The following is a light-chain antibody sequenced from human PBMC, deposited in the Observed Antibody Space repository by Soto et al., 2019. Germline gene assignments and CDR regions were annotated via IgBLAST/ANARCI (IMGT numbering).Light chain of an antibody. V-gene: IGKV3-20*01. J-gene: IGKJ3*01. CDR1: QSVSSNY. CDR2: AAS. CDR3: QKYGSAFT. Sequence: EIVLTQSPGTLSLSPGERATLSCRASQSVSSNYLAWYQPKPGQGPRLLLYAASSRATGIPARFSGSGSGTDFTLTISRLEPEDFALYYCQKYGSAFTFGPGTKVDI.